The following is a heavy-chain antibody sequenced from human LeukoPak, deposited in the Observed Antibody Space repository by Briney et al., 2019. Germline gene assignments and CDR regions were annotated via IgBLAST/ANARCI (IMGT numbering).Heavy chain of an antibody. V-gene: IGHV4-59*01. CDR2: IYYSGRP. D-gene: IGHD3-10*01. CDR3: ARRRITMVRGEDNWFDP. CDR1: GGSISSYY. J-gene: IGHJ5*02. Sequence: PSETLSLTCTVAGGSISSYYWSWIRQPPGEGLEWVGYIYYSGRPNYNPSLKSRVTISVDTSKHQFSLKLSSVTAADTAVYYCARRRITMVRGEDNWFDPWGQETLVTVSS.